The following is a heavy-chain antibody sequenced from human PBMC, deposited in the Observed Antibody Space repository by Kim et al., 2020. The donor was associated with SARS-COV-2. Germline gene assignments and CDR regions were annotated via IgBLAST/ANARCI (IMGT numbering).Heavy chain of an antibody. CDR3: ARSTVTATPGN. D-gene: IGHD2-21*02. V-gene: IGHV4-30-2*04. J-gene: IGHJ4*02. Sequence: TYYNPSLKRRVTISVETSKNQVSLKLGSVTAADTAVYYCARSTVTATPGNWGQGTLVTVSS. CDR2: T.